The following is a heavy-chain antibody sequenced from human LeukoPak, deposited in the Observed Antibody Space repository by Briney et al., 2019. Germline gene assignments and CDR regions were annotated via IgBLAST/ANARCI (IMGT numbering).Heavy chain of an antibody. D-gene: IGHD3-22*01. J-gene: IGHJ3*02. CDR2: ISGSGGST. CDR3: AKVGDYYDSSGYYLVDAFDI. Sequence: GGTLRLSCAASGFTFSSYGMSWVRQTPGKGLEWVSAISGSGGSTYYADSVKGRFTISRDNSKNTLYLQMNSLRTEDTAVYYCAKVGDYYDSSGYYLVDAFDIWSQGTMVTVSS. CDR1: GFTFSSYG. V-gene: IGHV3-23*01.